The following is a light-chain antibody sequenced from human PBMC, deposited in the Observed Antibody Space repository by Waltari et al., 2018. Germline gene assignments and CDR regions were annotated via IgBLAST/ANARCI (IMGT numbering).Light chain of an antibody. CDR1: SGSVSSTSY. J-gene: IGLJ3*02. V-gene: IGLV8-61*01. CDR2: KIN. Sequence: QTVVTQEPSLSVSPGGTVTLTCALSSGSVSSTSYASWYQQTPGQAPRTLVYKINNRSSGVPDRFSGSMLGNKPALTITGAQAEDESDYYCVLYMGSGIWVFGGGTKLTVL. CDR3: VLYMGSGIWV.